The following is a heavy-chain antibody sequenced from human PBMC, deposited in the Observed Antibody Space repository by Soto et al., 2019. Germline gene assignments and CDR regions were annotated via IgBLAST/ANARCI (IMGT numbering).Heavy chain of an antibody. Sequence: EVQLVESGGGLIQPGGSLRLSCAASGFTVSSHYMSWVRQAPGKGLEWVSVIYSGGSTYYADSVKGRFTISRDNSKNTLYLQMNSLRAEDTAVYYCASMLSSGWYGYFDYWGQGTLVTVSS. CDR2: IYSGGST. J-gene: IGHJ4*02. V-gene: IGHV3-53*01. D-gene: IGHD6-19*01. CDR3: ASMLSSGWYGYFDY. CDR1: GFTVSSHY.